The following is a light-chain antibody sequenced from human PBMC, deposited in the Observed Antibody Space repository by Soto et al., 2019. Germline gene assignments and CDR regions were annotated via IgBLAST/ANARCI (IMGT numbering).Light chain of an antibody. CDR3: AAWDDSLSGDWV. CDR2: RNN. V-gene: IGLV1-47*01. CDR1: SSNIGSNY. J-gene: IGLJ3*02. Sequence: QSVLTQPPSASGTPGQRVTISCSGSSSNIGSNYVYWYQQLPGTAPKLLIYRNNQRPSGVPDRFSGSKSGTSASLAISGLLSDDEADYYCAAWDDSLSGDWVFGGGTQLTVL.